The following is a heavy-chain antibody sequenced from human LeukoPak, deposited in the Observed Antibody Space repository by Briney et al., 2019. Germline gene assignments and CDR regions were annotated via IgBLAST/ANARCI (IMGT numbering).Heavy chain of an antibody. Sequence: GGSLRLSCAASGFTFSSYSMNWVRQAPGKGLEWVSSISSSSSYIYYADSVKGRFTISRDNAKNSLYLQMDSLRAEDTAVYYCARAPYSRPYTWFDPWGQGTLVTVSS. D-gene: IGHD6-13*01. CDR3: ARAPYSRPYTWFDP. CDR1: GFTFSSYS. J-gene: IGHJ5*02. CDR2: ISSSSSYI. V-gene: IGHV3-21*01.